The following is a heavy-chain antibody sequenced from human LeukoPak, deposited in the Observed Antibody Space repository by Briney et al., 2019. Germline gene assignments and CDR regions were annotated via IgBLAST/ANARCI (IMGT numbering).Heavy chain of an antibody. V-gene: IGHV3-21*01. D-gene: IGHD3-22*01. Sequence: GGSLRLSCAASGFTFSSYSMNWVRQAPGNGLEWVSSISISSTYIYYADSVRGRFTISRDNAKNSLYLQMNSLRAEDTAVYYCATLLSGYYDSSGRGVLYMDVWGKGTTVTVSS. CDR3: ATLLSGYYDSSGRGVLYMDV. CDR1: GFTFSSYS. J-gene: IGHJ6*03. CDR2: ISISSTYI.